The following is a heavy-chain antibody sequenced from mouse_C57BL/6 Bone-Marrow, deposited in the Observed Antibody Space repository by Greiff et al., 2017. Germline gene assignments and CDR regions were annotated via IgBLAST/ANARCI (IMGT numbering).Heavy chain of an antibody. D-gene: IGHD2-3*01. Sequence: QVQLQQSGAKLVKPGASVKLSCKASGYTFTSYWMHWVKQRPGRGLEWIGRIDPNSGGTKYNEKFNIKATLTVDKPSSTAYMPLSSLTSEDSAVLYCARAGYYRWYFDVWGTGTTVTVSS. V-gene: IGHV1-72*01. CDR2: IDPNSGGT. CDR3: ARAGYYRWYFDV. CDR1: GYTFTSYW. J-gene: IGHJ1*03.